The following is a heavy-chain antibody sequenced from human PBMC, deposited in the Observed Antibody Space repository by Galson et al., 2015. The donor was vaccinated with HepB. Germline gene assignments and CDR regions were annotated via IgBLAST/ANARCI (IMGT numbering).Heavy chain of an antibody. CDR1: GFTFSSYA. Sequence: SLRLSCAASGFTFSSYAMSWVRQAPGKGLEWVSAISGSGGSTYYADSVKGRFTISRDNSKNTLYLQMNSLRAEDTAVYYCAKDGTPKPRDAISWWFDPWGQGTLVIVSS. J-gene: IGHJ5*02. V-gene: IGHV3-23*01. CDR3: AKDGTPKPRDAISWWFDP. CDR2: ISGSGGST. D-gene: IGHD3-10*01.